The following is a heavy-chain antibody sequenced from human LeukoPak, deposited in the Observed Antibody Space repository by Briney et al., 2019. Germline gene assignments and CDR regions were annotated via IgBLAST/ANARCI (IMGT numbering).Heavy chain of an antibody. CDR3: ARGRGYSYGSDDY. CDR2: INPNSGGT. D-gene: IGHD5-18*01. Sequence: GASVKVSCKASGYTFTGYYMHWVRQAPGQGLEWMGWINPNSGGTNYAQKFQGRVTMTRDTSISTAYMELSRLRPDDTAVYYCARGRGYSYGSDDYWGQGTLVTVSS. V-gene: IGHV1-2*02. CDR1: GYTFTGYY. J-gene: IGHJ4*02.